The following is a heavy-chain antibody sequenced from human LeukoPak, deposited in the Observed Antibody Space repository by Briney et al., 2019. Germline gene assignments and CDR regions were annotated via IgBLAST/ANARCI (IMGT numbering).Heavy chain of an antibody. J-gene: IGHJ4*02. Sequence: PGGSXXLXXXXXGFTFSSYXXSWVRQAPGKGXEWVSAISGSGCSTYYADSVKGRFTISRDNAKNTLYLKMNSLRAEDTAVYYCAKSQSGYSSGWYLFDYWGQGTLVTVSS. V-gene: IGHV3-23*01. CDR1: GFTFSSYX. CDR3: AKSQSGYSSGWYLFDY. CDR2: ISGSGCST. D-gene: IGHD6-19*01.